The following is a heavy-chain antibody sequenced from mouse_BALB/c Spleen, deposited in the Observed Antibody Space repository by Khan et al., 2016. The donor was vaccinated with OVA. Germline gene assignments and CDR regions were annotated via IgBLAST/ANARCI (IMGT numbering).Heavy chain of an antibody. CDR2: IDPSDSYI. CDR3: ARLGYLDY. D-gene: IGHD4-1*01. CDR1: GYTFTSYY. Sequence: QVQLQQPGAYLVRPGTSVTLSCKTSGYTFTSYYIHWVKLRPGQGLEWIGEIDPSDSYINYNQKFQGKATLTVDKSSSTAYLHLNSLTSEDSAVYYCARLGYLDYWGHDTSLTVSS. J-gene: IGHJ2*02. V-gene: IGHV1-69*02.